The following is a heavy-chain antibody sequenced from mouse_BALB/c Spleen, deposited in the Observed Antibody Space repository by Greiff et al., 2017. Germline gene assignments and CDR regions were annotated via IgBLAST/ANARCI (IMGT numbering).Heavy chain of an antibody. CDR3: ASPMITTSYYAMDY. J-gene: IGHJ4*01. CDR2: ISSGGGST. V-gene: IGHV5-12-1*01. Sequence: EVMLVESGGGLVKPGGSLKLSCAASGFAFSSYDMSWVRQTPEKRLEWVAYISSGGGSTYYPDTVKGRFTISRDNAKNTLYLQMSSLKSEDTAMYYCASPMITTSYYAMDYWGQGTSVTVSS. D-gene: IGHD2-4*01. CDR1: GFAFSSYD.